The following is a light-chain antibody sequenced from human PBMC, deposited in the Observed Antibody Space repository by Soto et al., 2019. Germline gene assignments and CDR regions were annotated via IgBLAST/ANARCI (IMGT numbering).Light chain of an antibody. CDR2: GAS. J-gene: IGKJ4*01. Sequence: DIQLTQSPSSLSASVGARVTITCRASQRINNYLNWYQQKPGKAPKVLISGASSLQSGVPSRFSGRGSRTQFTRTISSLQLEDFATYYCQQTYSDPPAFGGGTKVEIK. CDR1: QRINNY. V-gene: IGKV1-39*01. CDR3: QQTYSDPPA.